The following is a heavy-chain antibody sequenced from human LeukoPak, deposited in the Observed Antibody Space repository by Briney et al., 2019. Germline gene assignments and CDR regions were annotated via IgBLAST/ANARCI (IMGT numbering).Heavy chain of an antibody. CDR1: GGSISSYY. CDR3: ARDFGSGSYSGNWFDP. D-gene: IGHD3-10*01. Sequence: PSETLSLTCTVSGGSISSYYWNWIRQPPGKGLEWIGSISYSGSTNYNPSLESRVTISVDTSKNQFSLKLSSVTAADTAVYYCARDFGSGSYSGNWFDPWGQGTLVTVSS. J-gene: IGHJ5*02. CDR2: ISYSGST. V-gene: IGHV4-59*12.